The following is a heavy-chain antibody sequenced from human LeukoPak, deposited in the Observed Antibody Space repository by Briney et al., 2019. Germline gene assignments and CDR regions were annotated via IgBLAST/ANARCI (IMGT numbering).Heavy chain of an antibody. J-gene: IGHJ4*02. CDR1: GFTISTYW. CDR2: ISSDGNTT. V-gene: IGHV3-74*01. D-gene: IGHD1-26*01. Sequence: GGSLRLSCAASGFTISTYWMHWVRQAPGKGLVWVARISSDGNTTRYADFVEGRFAISRDNAKNTLYLQMNSLRAEDTALYYCAKANLGSGVGTYFDYWGQGTLVTVSS. CDR3: AKANLGSGVGTYFDY.